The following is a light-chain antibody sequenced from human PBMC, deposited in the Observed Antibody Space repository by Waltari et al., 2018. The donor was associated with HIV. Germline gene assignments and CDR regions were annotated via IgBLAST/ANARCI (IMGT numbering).Light chain of an antibody. V-gene: IGLV4-69*01. CDR2: LNSDGSH. CDR1: SGHSSYA. J-gene: IGLJ3*02. CDR3: QIWGTGIRV. Sequence: QLVLTQSPSASASLGASVKLTCTLSSGHSSYAIAWHQQQPEKGPRYLMKLNSDGSHSKGDGIPDRFSGSSSVAERYLTISSLQSEDEADYYCQIWGTGIRVFGGGTKLTVL.